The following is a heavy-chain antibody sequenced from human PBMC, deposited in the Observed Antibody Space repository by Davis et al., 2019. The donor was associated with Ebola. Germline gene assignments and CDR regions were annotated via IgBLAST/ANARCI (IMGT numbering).Heavy chain of an antibody. Sequence: HSQILSLTCAISGDSVSGNIPAWNWIRQSPSRGLEWLGRTYYNSKWYYDYAVSVKSRITIYQDTSKNQFSLQLNFVTPEDTAVYYCARGWLRTGLDIWGQGTMVIVSS. CDR2: TYYNSKWYY. J-gene: IGHJ3*02. D-gene: IGHD5-24*01. V-gene: IGHV6-1*01. CDR1: GDSVSGNIPA. CDR3: ARGWLRTGLDI.